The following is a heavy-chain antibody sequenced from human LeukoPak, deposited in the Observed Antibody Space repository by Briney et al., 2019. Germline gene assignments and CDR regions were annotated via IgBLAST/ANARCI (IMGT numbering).Heavy chain of an antibody. CDR3: ATSNGSLDY. D-gene: IGHD1-26*01. CDR2: ITSSSSTI. Sequence: GGSLRLSCAASGFTFSSYWMNWARQAPGKGLEWVSYITSSSSTIYYADSVKGRFTISRDNAKNSLFLQMNSLRAEDTAVYYCATSNGSLDYWGQGTLVTVSS. V-gene: IGHV3-48*01. J-gene: IGHJ4*02. CDR1: GFTFSSYW.